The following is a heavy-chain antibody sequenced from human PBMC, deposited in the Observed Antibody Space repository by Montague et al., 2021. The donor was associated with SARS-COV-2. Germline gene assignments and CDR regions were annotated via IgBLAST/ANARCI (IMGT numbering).Heavy chain of an antibody. V-gene: IGHV4-34*01. J-gene: IGHJ4*02. Sequence: SETLSLTCAVYGGSFSGYYWSWIRQPPEKGLEWIGEINQSGRTNNNPSLKSRVIISVDTSKNQFSLKLSSVTAADTAVYYYATLPSSITIFGVVQGYYFDDWGQGTLVTVSS. CDR2: INQSGRT. CDR3: ATLPSSITIFGVVQGYYFDD. D-gene: IGHD3-3*01. CDR1: GGSFSGYY.